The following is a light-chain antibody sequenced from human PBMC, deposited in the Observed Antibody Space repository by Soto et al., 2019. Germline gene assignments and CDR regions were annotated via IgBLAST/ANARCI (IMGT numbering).Light chain of an antibody. CDR3: QHRSN. Sequence: EIVLTQSPATLSFSPGERATLSRRASQSVSNYLAWYQQKLGQAPRLLIYDASTRAAGIPARFSGSGSGTDFAPTISSLEPEDFAIYFWQHRSNFGPETEVDIK. CDR2: DAS. V-gene: IGKV3-11*01. J-gene: IGKJ3*01. CDR1: QSVSNY.